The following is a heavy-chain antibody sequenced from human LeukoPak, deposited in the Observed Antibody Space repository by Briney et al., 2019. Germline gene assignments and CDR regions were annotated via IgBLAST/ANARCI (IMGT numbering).Heavy chain of an antibody. Sequence: SETLTLTCTVSGGSSSSSSYYWGWIRQPPVKGLEWIGSIYYSGSTYYNPSLKSRVTISVDTSKNQFSLKLSSVTAADTAVYYCARQLGYCSSTSCYADKVDYWGQGTLVTVSS. CDR3: ARQLGYCSSTSCYADKVDY. CDR1: GGSSSSSSYY. J-gene: IGHJ4*02. V-gene: IGHV4-39*01. CDR2: IYYSGST. D-gene: IGHD2-2*01.